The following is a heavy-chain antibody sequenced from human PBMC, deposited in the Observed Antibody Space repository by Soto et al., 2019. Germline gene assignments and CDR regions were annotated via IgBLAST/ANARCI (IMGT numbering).Heavy chain of an antibody. J-gene: IGHJ4*02. CDR1: GFTFSSYS. Sequence: EVQLVESGGGLVQPGGSLRLSCAAAGFTFSSYSMNWVRQAPGKGLEWVSYISSSSSTIYYADSVKGRFTISRDNAKNSLYLQMNSLRAEDTAVYYCASPIGELYYCGQGTLVTVSS. V-gene: IGHV3-48*01. D-gene: IGHD3-10*01. CDR2: ISSSSSTI. CDR3: ASPIGELYY.